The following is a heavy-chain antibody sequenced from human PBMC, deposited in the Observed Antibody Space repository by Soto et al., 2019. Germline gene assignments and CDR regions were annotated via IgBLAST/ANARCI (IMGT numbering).Heavy chain of an antibody. J-gene: IGHJ6*02. V-gene: IGHV1-46*01. D-gene: IGHD3-10*01. Sequence: QVQLVQSGAEVKKPGASVKVSCKASGYTFTSYYIHCVRQAPGQGLEWMGVINPSGGSTSYAQKFQGRVTLTRDTSTSTVYMDLSSLRSEDTAVYYCARVRGGELYDGMDVWGQGTTVTVSS. CDR3: ARVRGGELYDGMDV. CDR2: INPSGGST. CDR1: GYTFTSYY.